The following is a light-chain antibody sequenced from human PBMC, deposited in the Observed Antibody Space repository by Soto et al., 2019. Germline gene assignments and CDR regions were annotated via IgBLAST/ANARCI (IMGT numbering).Light chain of an antibody. CDR1: TSDIGGFNY. J-gene: IGLJ7*01. CDR2: EVS. Sequence: QSALTQPASVSGSPGQSITISCTGTTSDIGGFNYVSWYQQYPGEAPKLLVYEVSNRPSGISNRFSGSKSGNTASLTISGLQAEDEADYYCGSYSSSATHVFGAGTQLTVL. CDR3: GSYSSSATHV. V-gene: IGLV2-14*01.